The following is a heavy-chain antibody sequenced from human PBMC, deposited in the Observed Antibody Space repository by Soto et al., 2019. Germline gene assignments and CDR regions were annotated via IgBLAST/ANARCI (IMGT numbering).Heavy chain of an antibody. V-gene: IGHV4-34*01. CDR3: ARAPKVSGSSQTRPDF. D-gene: IGHD6-6*01. Sequence: PSETLSLTCSIYSGSFSGYYWSWIRQPPGKGLEWIGEISQSGDTNYSPSLKSRVSISIGTSKKQFSLNLASVSAADTAVYYCARAPKVSGSSQTRPDFWGQGTLVTVSS. CDR2: ISQSGDT. J-gene: IGHJ4*02. CDR1: SGSFSGYY.